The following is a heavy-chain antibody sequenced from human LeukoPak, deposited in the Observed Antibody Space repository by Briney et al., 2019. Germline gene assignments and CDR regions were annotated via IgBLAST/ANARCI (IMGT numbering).Heavy chain of an antibody. CDR2: ISFGVDSS. CDR1: GFTFTSYA. J-gene: IGHJ4*02. V-gene: IGHV3-23*01. CDR3: AKNMLRGSLADY. Sequence: PGGSLRLSCAAPGFTFTSYAMSWVRQAPGKGLEWGSDISFGVDSSDYADSVRGRFTISRDNPKKMLYLQMDSLRAEDTAVYFCAKNMLRGSLADYWGPGTLVTVSS. D-gene: IGHD3-10*01.